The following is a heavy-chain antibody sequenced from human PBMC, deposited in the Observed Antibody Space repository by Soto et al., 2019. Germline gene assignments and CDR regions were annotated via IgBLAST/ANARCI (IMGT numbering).Heavy chain of an antibody. V-gene: IGHV4-34*01. CDR1: GGSFSGYY. J-gene: IGHJ4*02. D-gene: IGHD3-10*01. CDR3: ARKYYGSGSYYIHY. Sequence: PSETLSLTCAVYGGSFSGYYWSWIRQPPGKGLEWIGEINHSGSTNYNPSLKSRVTISVDTSKNQFSLKLSSVTAADTAVYYCARKYYGSGSYYIHYWGQGTLVTVSS. CDR2: INHSGST.